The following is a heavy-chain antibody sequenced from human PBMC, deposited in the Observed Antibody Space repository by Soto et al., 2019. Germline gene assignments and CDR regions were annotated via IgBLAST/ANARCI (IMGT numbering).Heavy chain of an antibody. CDR3: AKQQYQLLWSDWFDP. CDR2: ISGSGGST. Sequence: EVQLLESGGGLVQPGGSLRLSCAASGFTFSSYAMRWVRQAPGKGLEWVSAISGSGGSTYYADSVKGRFTISRDNSKNTLYLQMNSLRAEDTAVYYCAKQQYQLLWSDWFDPWGQGTLVTVSS. J-gene: IGHJ5*02. CDR1: GFTFSSYA. D-gene: IGHD2-2*01. V-gene: IGHV3-23*01.